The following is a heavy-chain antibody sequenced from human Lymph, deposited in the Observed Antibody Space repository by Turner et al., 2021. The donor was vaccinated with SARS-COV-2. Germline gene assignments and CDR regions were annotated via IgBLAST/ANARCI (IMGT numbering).Heavy chain of an antibody. D-gene: IGHD2-21*02. Sequence: QVQLQESGPRLVKPLETLSLTCTVSGGSMNSNYWSWIRQPPGKRVEWIGYIYYRGSTNYNPSLESRVTISVDTSRNQFSLNLTSVTAADTAIYYCARETVNNWVDPWGQGTLVTVSS. CDR1: GGSMNSNY. CDR2: IYYRGST. CDR3: ARETVNNWVDP. V-gene: IGHV4-59*01. J-gene: IGHJ5*02.